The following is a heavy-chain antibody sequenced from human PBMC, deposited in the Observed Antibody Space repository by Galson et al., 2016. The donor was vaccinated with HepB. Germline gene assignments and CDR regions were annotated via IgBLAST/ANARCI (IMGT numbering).Heavy chain of an antibody. Sequence: SVKVSCKASGYKFTNNGISWVRQAPGQGLEWMGWISAKSGDTKYAKNFQGRVTMTRDTPTSTAYMELTSLRSDDTAMYYCATDIQCRFDSWGQGTLVAVSS. CDR2: ISAKSGDT. V-gene: IGHV1-18*01. CDR1: GYKFTNNG. D-gene: IGHD5-24*01. CDR3: ATDIQCRFDS. J-gene: IGHJ5*01.